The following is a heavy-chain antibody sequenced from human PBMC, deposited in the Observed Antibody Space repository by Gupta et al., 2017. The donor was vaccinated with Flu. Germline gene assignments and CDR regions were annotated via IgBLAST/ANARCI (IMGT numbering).Heavy chain of an antibody. V-gene: IGHV1-69*01. Sequence: MGGIIPIFGTANYAQKFQGRVTITADESTSTAYMELSSLRSEDTAVYYCASSLGAARPYYYYYYYMDVWGKGTTVTVPS. CDR3: ASSLGAARPYYYYYYYMDV. J-gene: IGHJ6*03. CDR2: IIPIFGTA. D-gene: IGHD6-6*01.